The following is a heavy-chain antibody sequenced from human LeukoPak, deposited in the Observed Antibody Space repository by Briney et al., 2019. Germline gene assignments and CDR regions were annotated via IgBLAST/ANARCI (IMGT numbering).Heavy chain of an antibody. CDR1: GGSISSSSYY. V-gene: IGHV4-39*01. D-gene: IGHD3-9*01. Sequence: SETLSLTCTVSGGSISSSSYYWGWIRHPPGKGLEWIGSIYYSGSTYYNPSLKSRVTISVDTSKNQFSLKLSSVTAADTAVYYCASPPSYYDILTGFDWGQGTLVTVSS. CDR2: IYYSGST. CDR3: ASPPSYYDILTGFD. J-gene: IGHJ4*02.